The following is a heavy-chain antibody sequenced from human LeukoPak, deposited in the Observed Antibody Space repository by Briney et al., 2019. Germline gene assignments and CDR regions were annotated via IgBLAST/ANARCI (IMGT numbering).Heavy chain of an antibody. CDR3: ARHSTMTVVAVDY. J-gene: IGHJ4*02. Sequence: SETLSLTCTVSAGSIISDYWSWIRQPLGKGLEWIGEIYYSGSTNYNPSLKSRVTISVATSKHQFSLQLSSVTAADTAVYYCARHSTMTVVAVDYWGQGTLVTVSS. D-gene: IGHD3-22*01. V-gene: IGHV4-59*08. CDR1: AGSIISDY. CDR2: IYYSGST.